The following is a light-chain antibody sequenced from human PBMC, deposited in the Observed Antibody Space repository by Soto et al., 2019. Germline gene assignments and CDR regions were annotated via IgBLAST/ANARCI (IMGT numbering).Light chain of an antibody. Sequence: EIVLTQSPGTLSLSPGDRASLSCRASQSVSNNYLAWHQQRPGQAPRLLIFGASNRATGIPARFSGSGSGTDFTLTISSLEPEDFAVYYCQQRNNWPLTFGGGTKVDIK. CDR2: GAS. V-gene: IGKV3-11*01. CDR3: QQRNNWPLT. CDR1: QSVSNN. J-gene: IGKJ4*02.